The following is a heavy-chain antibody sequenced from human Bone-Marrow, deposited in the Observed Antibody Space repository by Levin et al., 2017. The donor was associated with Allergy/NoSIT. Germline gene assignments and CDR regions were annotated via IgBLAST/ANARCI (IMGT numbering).Heavy chain of an antibody. V-gene: IGHV3-30*02. Sequence: PGGSLRLSCAASGFTFVKYGMHWVRQLPGKGLEWVAYVSYDGRKTYYAESVRGRFTISRDNAKDRLCLQLNSLRADDTAVYFCAKDPCSSATCYGSYYYFDGFDVWGRGTTVTVSS. CDR2: VSYDGRKT. J-gene: IGHJ6*02. CDR3: AKDPCSSATCYGSYYYFDGFDV. D-gene: IGHD2-2*01. CDR1: GFTFVKYG.